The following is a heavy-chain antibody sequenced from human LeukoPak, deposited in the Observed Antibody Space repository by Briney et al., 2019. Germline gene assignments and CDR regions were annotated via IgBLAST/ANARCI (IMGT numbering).Heavy chain of an antibody. CDR3: ARASSSWYAEYFQH. D-gene: IGHD6-13*01. Sequence: SETLSLTCTVSGGSISSYYWSWVRQPPGKGLEWIGFVYYTGSTNYSPSLKSRVTISVDTSKNQFSLKLSSVTAADTAVYYCARASSSWYAEYFQHWGQGTLVTVSS. CDR1: GGSISSYY. CDR2: VYYTGST. J-gene: IGHJ1*01. V-gene: IGHV4-59*12.